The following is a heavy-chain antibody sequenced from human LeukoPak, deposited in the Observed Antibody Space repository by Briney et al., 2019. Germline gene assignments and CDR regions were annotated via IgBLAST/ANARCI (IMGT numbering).Heavy chain of an antibody. J-gene: IGHJ3*02. Sequence: GGSLRLSCAASGLTFDDYAMHWVRQAPGKGLEWVSGISWNSGSIGYADSVKGRFTISRDNAKNSLYLQMNSLRAEDMALYYCAKTPSGSYADAFDIWGQGTMVTVSS. CDR2: ISWNSGSI. CDR3: AKTPSGSYADAFDI. CDR1: GLTFDDYA. V-gene: IGHV3-9*03. D-gene: IGHD1-26*01.